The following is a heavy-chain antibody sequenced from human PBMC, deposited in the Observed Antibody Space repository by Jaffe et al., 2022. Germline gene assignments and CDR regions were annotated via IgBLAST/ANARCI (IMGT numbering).Heavy chain of an antibody. CDR2: IRNDGSNT. CDR1: GFTFNNHG. CDR3: AKNVGGKYISSFDY. Sequence: QVQLVESGGGVVQPGGSLRLSCAASGFTFNNHGMHWVRQPPGKGLEWVAFIRNDGSNTYYADSVKGRFTVSRDNSKNTLFLQMSNLGVEDTAVYYCAKNVGGKYISSFDYWGQGTLVTVSS. D-gene: IGHD1-26*01. J-gene: IGHJ4*02. V-gene: IGHV3-30*02.